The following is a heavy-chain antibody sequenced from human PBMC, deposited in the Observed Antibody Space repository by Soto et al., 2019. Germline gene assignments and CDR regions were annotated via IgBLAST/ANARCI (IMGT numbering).Heavy chain of an antibody. D-gene: IGHD1-1*01. J-gene: IGHJ4*02. CDR3: AKSVYNWNDGFFDY. Sequence: GGSLRLSCASSGFTFSSFGLHWVRQAPGKGLEWVAVISYDGVNKYYADSVKGRFTISRDNSKNTLYLQMNSLRAEDTAVYYCAKSVYNWNDGFFDYWGQGTLVTVSS. CDR2: ISYDGVNK. V-gene: IGHV3-30*18. CDR1: GFTFSSFG.